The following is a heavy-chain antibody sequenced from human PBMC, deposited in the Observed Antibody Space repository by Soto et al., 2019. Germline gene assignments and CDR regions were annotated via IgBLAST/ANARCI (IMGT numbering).Heavy chain of an antibody. CDR1: GGSISSYY. Sequence: PSETLSLTCTFSGGSISSYYWCWIRQPPGKGLEWFVYIYYSGSTNYNPSLKSRVTISVDTSKNQFSLKLSSVTAADTAVYYCARDDLYGDYNWFDPWGQGTLVTVSS. D-gene: IGHD4-17*01. CDR3: ARDDLYGDYNWFDP. J-gene: IGHJ5*02. CDR2: IYYSGST. V-gene: IGHV4-59*01.